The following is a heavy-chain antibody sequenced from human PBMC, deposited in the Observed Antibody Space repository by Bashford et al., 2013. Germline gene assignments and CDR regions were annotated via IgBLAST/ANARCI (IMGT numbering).Heavy chain of an antibody. Sequence: ASVKVSCKASGGTFSSYAISWVRQAPGQGLEWMGWINPSSGDTNFAQKFQGRVTMTRDTSISTAYMELSSLRSDDTAVYYCVRRTYSSAWNDGFDIVGPRDKWSPSPQ. CDR2: INPSSGDT. J-gene: IGHJ3*02. D-gene: IGHD6-19*01. V-gene: IGHV1-2*02. CDR1: GGTFSSYA. CDR3: VRRTYSSAWNDGFDI.